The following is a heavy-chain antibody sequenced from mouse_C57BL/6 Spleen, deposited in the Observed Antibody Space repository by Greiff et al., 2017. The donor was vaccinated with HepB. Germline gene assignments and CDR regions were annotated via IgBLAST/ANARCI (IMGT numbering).Heavy chain of an antibody. Sequence: VQLQQSGPVLARPGASVKMSCKTSGYTFTSYWMHWVKQRPGQGLEWIGAIYPGNSDTSYNQKFKGKAKLTAVTSASTAYMELSSLTNEDSAVYYCTRYSSGYDAMDYWGQGTSVTVSS. CDR1: GYTFTSYW. V-gene: IGHV1-5*01. D-gene: IGHD3-2*02. J-gene: IGHJ4*01. CDR3: TRYSSGYDAMDY. CDR2: IYPGNSDT.